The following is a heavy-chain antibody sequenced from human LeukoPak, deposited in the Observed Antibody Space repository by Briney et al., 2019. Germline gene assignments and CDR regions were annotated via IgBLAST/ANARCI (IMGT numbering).Heavy chain of an antibody. J-gene: IGHJ4*02. Sequence: GESLKISCKGSGYSFTSYWIGWVRQMPGKGLEWMGIIYPGDSDTRYSPSFQGQVTISADKSISTAYLRWSSLKASDTAMYYCARSDYYDSSGYYLSLNFDYWGQGTLVTVSS. V-gene: IGHV5-51*01. D-gene: IGHD3-22*01. CDR1: GYSFTSYW. CDR3: ARSDYYDSSGYYLSLNFDY. CDR2: IYPGDSDT.